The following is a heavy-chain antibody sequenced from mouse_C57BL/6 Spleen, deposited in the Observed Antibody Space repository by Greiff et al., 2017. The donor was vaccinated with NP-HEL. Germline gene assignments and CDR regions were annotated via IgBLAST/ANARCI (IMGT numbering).Heavy chain of an antibody. CDR3: GRSKTDY. CDR2: INPGSGGT. CDR1: GYAFTNYL. Sequence: QVQLQQSGAELVRPGTSVKVSCKASGYAFTNYLIEWVKQRPGQGLEWIGVINPGSGGTNYNETFKGKATLTADKSSSTAYMQLSSLTSEDAAVYFYGRSKTDYWGQGTTLTVSS. V-gene: IGHV1-54*01. J-gene: IGHJ2*01.